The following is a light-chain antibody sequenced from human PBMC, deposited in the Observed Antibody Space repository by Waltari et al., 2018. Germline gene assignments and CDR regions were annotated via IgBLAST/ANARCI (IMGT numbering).Light chain of an antibody. V-gene: IGKV3-15*01. J-gene: IGKJ2*01. Sequence: EIVMAQSPGTLSVSPGERVTLSCRASQSVSRNLAWYQQRPGQAPRLLVYGASTRAPGVPASFSGSGSGTDFTLTISSLQSEDFAIYFCQQYNSWPYTFGQGTKLEMK. CDR2: GAS. CDR1: QSVSRN. CDR3: QQYNSWPYT.